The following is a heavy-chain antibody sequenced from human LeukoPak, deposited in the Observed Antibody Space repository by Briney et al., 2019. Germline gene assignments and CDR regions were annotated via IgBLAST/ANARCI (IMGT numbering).Heavy chain of an antibody. Sequence: GGSLRLSCAASGFTVGTNYMSWVRQAPGKGLEWVSLIYSGSSTYYANSVKGRFTISRDNSKNTVYLQMNSLRPEDTAVYYCARDREEVATIAADYWGQGTLVTVFS. D-gene: IGHD5-12*01. CDR1: GFTVGTNY. CDR2: IYSGSST. J-gene: IGHJ4*02. V-gene: IGHV3-53*05. CDR3: ARDREEVATIAADY.